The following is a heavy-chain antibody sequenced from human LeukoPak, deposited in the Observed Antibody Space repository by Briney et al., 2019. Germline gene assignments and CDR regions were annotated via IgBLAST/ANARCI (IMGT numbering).Heavy chain of an antibody. CDR1: GFTFRSYS. Sequence: GGSLSLSCAAPGFTFRSYSMNWVRQAPGKGLEWVSSISSSSSYIYYADSVKGRFTISRDNAKNSLYLQMNSLRAEDTAVYYCARGNYDFWSGSFDYWGQGTLVTVSS. CDR2: ISSSSSYI. V-gene: IGHV3-21*01. D-gene: IGHD3-3*01. CDR3: ARGNYDFWSGSFDY. J-gene: IGHJ4*02.